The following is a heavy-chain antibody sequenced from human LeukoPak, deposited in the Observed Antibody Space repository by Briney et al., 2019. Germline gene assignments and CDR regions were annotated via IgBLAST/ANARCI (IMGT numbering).Heavy chain of an antibody. CDR1: GDSISTFY. Sequence: PSETLSLTCSVSGDSISTFYWSWVRQSPGKGLEWIGHIHVTANSIYSPSLKSRVTMSVDTSTNQFSLKLTSVTAADTAIYYCARHVKGLGLDSWGQGTLVSVSS. CDR2: IHVTANS. V-gene: IGHV4-59*08. J-gene: IGHJ4*02. CDR3: ARHVKGLGLDS. D-gene: IGHD6-19*01.